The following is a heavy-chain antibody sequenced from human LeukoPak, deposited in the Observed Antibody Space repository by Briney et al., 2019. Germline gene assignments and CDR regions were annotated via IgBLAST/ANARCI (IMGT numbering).Heavy chain of an antibody. CDR3: ARVVGYCSSTSCYPKDADYYYYGMDV. CDR2: IYYSGST. V-gene: IGHV4-31*03. D-gene: IGHD2-2*01. Sequence: PSQTLSLTCTVSGGSISSGGYYWSWIRQHPGKGLEWIGYIYYSGSTYYNPSPKSRVTISVDTSKNQFSLKLSSVTAADTAVYYCARVVGYCSSTSCYPKDADYYYYGMDVWGQGTTVTVSS. J-gene: IGHJ6*02. CDR1: GGSISSGGYY.